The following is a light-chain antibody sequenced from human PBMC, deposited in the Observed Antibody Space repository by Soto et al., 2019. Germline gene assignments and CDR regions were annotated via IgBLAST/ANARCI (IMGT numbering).Light chain of an antibody. J-gene: IGKJ3*01. CDR3: QQNYSTPLYT. Sequence: DIQMTQSPSSLSASVGDRVTITCRASQSISSYLNWYQQKPGKAPKLLIYAAANLQSGVPSRFSGSGSGTDFTLTISSLQPEEFATYYCQQNYSTPLYTFGPGTKVDIK. CDR2: AAA. CDR1: QSISSY. V-gene: IGKV1-39*01.